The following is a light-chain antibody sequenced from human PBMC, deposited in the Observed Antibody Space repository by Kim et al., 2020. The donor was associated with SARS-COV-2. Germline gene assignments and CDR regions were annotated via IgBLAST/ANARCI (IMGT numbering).Light chain of an antibody. J-gene: IGLJ1*01. V-gene: IGLV1-51*01. CDR2: DNN. CDR1: SSNIRNNN. CDR3: GTWDTGLSADV. Sequence: QSVVTQPPSVSAAPGQNVTISCSGSSSNIRNNNVAWYQQFPGTAPKLLIYDNNRRPSGIPKRFSCSKSGTSATLGITGLQPGDEADYFCGTWDTGLSADVFGTGTKVTVL.